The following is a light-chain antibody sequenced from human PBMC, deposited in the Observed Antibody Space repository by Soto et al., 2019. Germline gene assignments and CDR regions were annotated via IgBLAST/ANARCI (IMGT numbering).Light chain of an antibody. J-gene: IGLJ1*01. V-gene: IGLV1-44*01. Sequence: QSVLTQPPSASGTPGQRVTISCSGSSSNIGSNTVNWYQQLPGTAPKLLIYSNNKRPSGIPDRFSGSKSGTSATLGITGFQTGDEADYYCGSWDSSLSAYVFGTGTKVTV. CDR2: SNN. CDR3: GSWDSSLSAYV. CDR1: SSNIGSNT.